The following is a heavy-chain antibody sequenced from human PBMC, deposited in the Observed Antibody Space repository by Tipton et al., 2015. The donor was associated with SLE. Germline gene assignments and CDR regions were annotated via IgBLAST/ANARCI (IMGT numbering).Heavy chain of an antibody. D-gene: IGHD3-3*01. V-gene: IGHV1-18*01. CDR3: ARGNYDFWSGYYRVYYFGY. CDR1: GYTFTTYG. J-gene: IGHJ4*02. Sequence: QSGPEVKKPGASVKVSCKTSGYTFTTYGISWVRQAPGQGLEWMGWINEYNGNTNYVQKFQGRVTMTTDTSTSTAYMELRSLRSDDTAVYYCARGNYDFWSGYYRVYYFGYWGQGSLVTVSS. CDR2: INEYNGNT.